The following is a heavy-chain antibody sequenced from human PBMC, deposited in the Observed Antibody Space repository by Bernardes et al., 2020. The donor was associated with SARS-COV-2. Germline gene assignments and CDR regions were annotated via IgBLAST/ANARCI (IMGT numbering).Heavy chain of an antibody. CDR3: ARETNMVRGADPYYYYYYGMDV. CDR2: IYTSGST. CDR1: GGSISSGSYY. J-gene: IGHJ6*02. Sequence: SETLSLTCTVSGGSISSGSYYWSWIRQPAGKGLEWIGRIYTSGSTNYNPSLKSRVTISVDTSKNQFSLKLSSVTAADTAVYYCARETNMVRGADPYYYYYYGMDVWGQGTTVTVSS. D-gene: IGHD3-10*01. V-gene: IGHV4-61*02.